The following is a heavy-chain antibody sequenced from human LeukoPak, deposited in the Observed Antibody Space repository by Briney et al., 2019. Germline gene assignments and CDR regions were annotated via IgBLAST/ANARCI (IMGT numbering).Heavy chain of an antibody. CDR2: INSDGSST. J-gene: IGHJ3*02. CDR3: SSGNSHAFDI. Sequence: PGGPLRLSCAASGFTFSSYWMHWVRQAPGKGLVWVSRINSDGSSTSYADSVKGRFTISRDNAKNTLYLQMNNLRAEDTAVYYCSSGNSHAFDIWGQGTMVTVSS. CDR1: GFTFSSYW. D-gene: IGHD4-23*01. V-gene: IGHV3-74*01.